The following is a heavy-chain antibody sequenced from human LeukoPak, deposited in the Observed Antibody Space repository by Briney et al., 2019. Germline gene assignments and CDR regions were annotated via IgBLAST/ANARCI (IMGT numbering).Heavy chain of an antibody. CDR2: ISYDGSNK. CDR1: GFTFSSYW. Sequence: PGGSLRLSCAASGFTFSSYWMHWVRQAPGKGLEWVAVISYDGSNKYYADSVKGRFTISRDNSKNTLYLQMNSLRAEDTAVYYCAKDRSYATPEANYMDVWGKGTTVTVSS. V-gene: IGHV3-30*18. D-gene: IGHD2-2*01. J-gene: IGHJ6*03. CDR3: AKDRSYATPEANYMDV.